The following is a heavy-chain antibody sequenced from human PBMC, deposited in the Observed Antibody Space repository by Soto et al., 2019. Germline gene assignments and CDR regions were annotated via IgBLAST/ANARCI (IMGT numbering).Heavy chain of an antibody. V-gene: IGHV4-34*01. J-gene: IGHJ4*02. Sequence: SETLSLTCAVYGGSFSGYYWSWIRQPPGKGLEWIGEINHSGSTNYNPSLKSRVTISVDTSKNQFSLKLSSVTAADTAVYYCARDRSGPQYSSSYSRFFDYWGQGTLVTVSS. D-gene: IGHD6-6*01. CDR3: ARDRSGPQYSSSYSRFFDY. CDR2: INHSGST. CDR1: GGSFSGYY.